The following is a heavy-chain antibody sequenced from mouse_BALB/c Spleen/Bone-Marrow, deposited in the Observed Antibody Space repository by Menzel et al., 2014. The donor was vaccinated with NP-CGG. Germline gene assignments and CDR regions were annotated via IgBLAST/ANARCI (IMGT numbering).Heavy chain of an antibody. CDR2: IRNKANGYTT. CDR1: GFTFTDYY. CDR3: ARDKGRVFFDY. V-gene: IGHV7-3*02. Sequence: EVKVVESGGGLVQPGGSLRLSCATSGFTFTDYYMNWVRQPPGKALEWLGFIRNKANGYTTEYSASVKSRFTISRDNSQNILYLQINTLRADDSATYYCARDKGRVFFDYWGQGTTLTVSS. J-gene: IGHJ2*01.